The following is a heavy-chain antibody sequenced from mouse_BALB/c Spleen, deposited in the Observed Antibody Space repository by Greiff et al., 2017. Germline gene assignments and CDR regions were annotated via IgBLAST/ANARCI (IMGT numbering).Heavy chain of an antibody. D-gene: IGHD1-1*01. Sequence: EVKVEESGPDLVKPSQSLSLTCTVTGYSITSGYSWHWIRQFPGNKLEWMGYIHYSGSTNYNPSLKSRISITRDTSKNQFFLQLNSVTTEDTATYYCARSGGDYYGSSYGFAYWGQGTLVTVSA. CDR1: GYSITSGYS. V-gene: IGHV3-1*02. CDR3: ARSGGDYYGSSYGFAY. J-gene: IGHJ3*01. CDR2: IHYSGST.